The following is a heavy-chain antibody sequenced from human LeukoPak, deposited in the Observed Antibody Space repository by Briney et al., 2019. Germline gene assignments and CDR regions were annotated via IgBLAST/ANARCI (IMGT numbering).Heavy chain of an antibody. Sequence: GGSLRLSCAASGFTFRNYWMSWVRQAPGEGLEWVANIRPDGSQKYYVGSARGRFTISRDNAKSSLYLQMSSLRPEDTATYYCARDFQPRYCSSSSCSPAWGQGTTVTVSS. CDR2: IRPDGSQK. CDR1: GFTFRNYW. CDR3: ARDFQPRYCSSSSCSPA. J-gene: IGHJ6*02. D-gene: IGHD2-2*01. V-gene: IGHV3-7*03.